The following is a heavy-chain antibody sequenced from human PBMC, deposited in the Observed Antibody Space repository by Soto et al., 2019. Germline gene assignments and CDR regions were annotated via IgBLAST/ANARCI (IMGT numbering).Heavy chain of an antibody. J-gene: IGHJ5*02. Sequence: GGSLRLSCAASGFTFSSYAMSWVRQAPGKGLEWVSAISGSGGSTYYADSVKGRFTISRDNSKNTLYLQMNSLRAEDTAVYYCAKVAIAEAGFGSDWLDPWGQGTLVTVYS. CDR1: GFTFSSYA. CDR2: ISGSGGST. V-gene: IGHV3-23*01. D-gene: IGHD6-13*01. CDR3: AKVAIAEAGFGSDWLDP.